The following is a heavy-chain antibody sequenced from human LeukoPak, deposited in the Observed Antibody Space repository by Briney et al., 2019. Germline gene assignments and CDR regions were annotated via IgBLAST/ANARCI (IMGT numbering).Heavy chain of an antibody. V-gene: IGHV4-59*06. J-gene: IGHJ5*02. Sequence: SETLSLTCTVSRGSISSYYWSWIRQHPGKGLEWIGYIYYSGSTYYNPSLKSRVTISVDTSKNQFSLKLSSVTAADTAVYYCARDDRHCSGGSCINWFDPWGQGTLVTVSS. CDR1: RGSISSYY. D-gene: IGHD2-15*01. CDR2: IYYSGST. CDR3: ARDDRHCSGGSCINWFDP.